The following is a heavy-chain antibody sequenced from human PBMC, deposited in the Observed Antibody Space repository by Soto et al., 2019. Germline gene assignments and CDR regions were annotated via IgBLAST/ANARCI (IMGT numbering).Heavy chain of an antibody. CDR1: GYSFTSYW. D-gene: IGHD2-15*01. Sequence: PRESLKISCKGSGYSFTSYWSGWVRQMPGKGLEWMGIIYPGDSDTRYSPSFQGQVTISADKSISTAYLQWSSLKASDTAMYYCARQQGYCSGGSCYEWGLSYYYGMDVWGQGTTVTVSS. V-gene: IGHV5-51*01. CDR2: IYPGDSDT. CDR3: ARQQGYCSGGSCYEWGLSYYYGMDV. J-gene: IGHJ6*02.